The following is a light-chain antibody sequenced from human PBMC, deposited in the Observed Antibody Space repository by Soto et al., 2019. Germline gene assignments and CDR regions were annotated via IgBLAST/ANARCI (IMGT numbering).Light chain of an antibody. J-gene: IGLJ1*01. CDR3: QSYDSSLSGNYV. Sequence: QSALTPPPSVSGAPGQRVTISCTGSSSDIGAGFDVHWYQQLPGKAPKLLIYGNTNRPSGVPDRFSGSKSGTSASLAITGLQAEDEADYYCQSYDSSLSGNYVFGTGTKLTVL. CDR1: SSDIGAGFD. CDR2: GNT. V-gene: IGLV1-40*01.